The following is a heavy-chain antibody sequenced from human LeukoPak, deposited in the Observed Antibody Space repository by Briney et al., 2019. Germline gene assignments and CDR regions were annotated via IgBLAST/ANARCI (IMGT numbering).Heavy chain of an antibody. CDR3: AKGLSMVATTGFDY. Sequence: GGSLRLSCAASGFTFSNYAMHWVRQAPGKGLEWVALISYDGSNKYYADSVKGRSTISRDNSKNTLYLQMNSLRAEDTAVYYCAKGLSMVATTGFDYWGQGTLVTVSS. D-gene: IGHD5-12*01. CDR2: ISYDGSNK. J-gene: IGHJ4*02. CDR1: GFTFSNYA. V-gene: IGHV3-30*18.